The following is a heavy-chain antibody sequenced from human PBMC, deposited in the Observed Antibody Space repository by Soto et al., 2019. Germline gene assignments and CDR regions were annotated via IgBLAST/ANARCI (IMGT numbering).Heavy chain of an antibody. D-gene: IGHD3-22*01. J-gene: IGHJ4*02. Sequence: SETLSLTCTVSGGSISSYYWSWIRQPPGKGLEWIGYIYYSGSTNYNPSLKSRVTISVDTSKNQFSLKLSSVTAADTAVYYCARVNYDSSGYPGALAYWGQGTLVTVSS. CDR1: GGSISSYY. V-gene: IGHV4-59*01. CDR3: ARVNYDSSGYPGALAY. CDR2: IYYSGST.